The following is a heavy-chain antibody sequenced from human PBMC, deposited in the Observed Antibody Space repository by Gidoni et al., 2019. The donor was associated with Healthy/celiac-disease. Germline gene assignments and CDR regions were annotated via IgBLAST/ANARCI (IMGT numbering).Heavy chain of an antibody. Sequence: EVQLLESGGGLVQPGGSLRLSCAASGFTFSSYAMSWVRQAPGKGLEWVSAISGSGGSTYYADSVKGRFTISRDNSKNTLYLQMNSLRAEDTAVYYCAKDDIVVVVAAMKDYYYYGMDVWGQGTTVTVSS. J-gene: IGHJ6*02. CDR1: GFTFSSYA. D-gene: IGHD2-15*01. CDR2: ISGSGGST. CDR3: AKDDIVVVVAAMKDYYYYGMDV. V-gene: IGHV3-23*01.